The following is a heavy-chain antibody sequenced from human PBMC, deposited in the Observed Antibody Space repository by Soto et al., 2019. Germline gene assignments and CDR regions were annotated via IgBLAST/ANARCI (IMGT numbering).Heavy chain of an antibody. Sequence: SVKVSCKASGFTFTGHSFTNNVFHWVRQAPGQGLEWMGGIIPIFGTANYAQKFQGRVTITADKSTSTAYMELSSLRSEDTAVYYCARARYQVAAAVGMDVWGQGTTVTVSS. CDR3: ARARYQVAAAVGMDV. CDR2: IIPIFGTA. CDR1: GFTFTGHSFTNNV. D-gene: IGHD6-13*01. V-gene: IGHV1-69*06. J-gene: IGHJ6*02.